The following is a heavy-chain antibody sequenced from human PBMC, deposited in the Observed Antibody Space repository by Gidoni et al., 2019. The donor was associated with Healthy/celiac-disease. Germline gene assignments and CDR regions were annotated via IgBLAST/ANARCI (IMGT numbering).Heavy chain of an antibody. CDR2: IYYSGST. CDR3: ARQDIGYYYGIR. V-gene: IGHV4-39*01. Sequence: QLQLQESGPGLVKPSETLSLTCTVSGGSISSSSYYWGWIRQPPGKGLEWIGSIYYSGSTYYNPSLKSRVTISVDTSKNQFSLKLSSVTAADTAVYYCARQDIGYYYGIRLGPRDHGHRLL. CDR1: GGSISSSSYY. D-gene: IGHD5-12*01. J-gene: IGHJ6*02.